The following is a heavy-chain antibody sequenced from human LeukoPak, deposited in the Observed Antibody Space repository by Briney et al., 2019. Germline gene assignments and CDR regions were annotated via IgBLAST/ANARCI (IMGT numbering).Heavy chain of an antibody. CDR2: IHPNSGDT. Sequence: SSLKDSCKTSGNAFSAQHINWVRQAPGQGLEWMGRIHPNSGDTNFAQKFQGRVTTTRDKSISTAYMGLTRLSSDDRAVYYCARGAGVTGTNWVRLDHCDFWGQGPLITVSS. D-gene: IGHD1-14*01. J-gene: IGHJ4*02. V-gene: IGHV1-2*01. CDR3: ARGAGVTGTNWVRLDHCDF. CDR1: GNAFSAQH.